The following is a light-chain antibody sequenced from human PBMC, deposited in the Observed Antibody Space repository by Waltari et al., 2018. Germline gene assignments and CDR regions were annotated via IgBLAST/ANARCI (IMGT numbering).Light chain of an antibody. CDR1: QSAYIN. Sequence: TGRTRQSAYINLAWYQQKPGKAPKVLVHKASKLENGVPSRFSGSGSETEFTFTISSLQPDDFATYYCQQYNKLPVTFGGGTRVDVK. CDR3: QQYNKLPVT. CDR2: KAS. J-gene: IGKJ4*01. V-gene: IGKV1-5*03.